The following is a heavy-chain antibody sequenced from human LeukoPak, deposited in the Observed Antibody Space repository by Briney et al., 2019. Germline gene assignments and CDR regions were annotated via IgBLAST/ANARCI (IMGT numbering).Heavy chain of an antibody. V-gene: IGHV3-7*01. Sequence: GGSLRLSCAASGFTFSTYWMSWVRQAPGKGLEWVANIKQDGSENYYVDSVKGRFTISRDNAKKSPYLQMNSLRAEDTAVYYCARNQWSPYYYYYGMDVWGQGTTVTVSS. D-gene: IGHD2-15*01. J-gene: IGHJ6*02. CDR2: IKQDGSEN. CDR1: GFTFSTYW. CDR3: ARNQWSPYYYYYGMDV.